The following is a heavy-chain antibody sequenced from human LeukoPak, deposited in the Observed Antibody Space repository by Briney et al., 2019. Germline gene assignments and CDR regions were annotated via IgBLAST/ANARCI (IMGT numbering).Heavy chain of an antibody. J-gene: IGHJ5*02. CDR3: AKAGDSDIVVVPAAT. D-gene: IGHD2-2*01. Sequence: GRSLRLSCAASGFTFDDYAMHWVRQAPGKGLEWVSGISWNSGSIGYADSVKGRFTISRDNAKNSLYLQMNSLRAEDTALYYCAKAGDSDIVVVPAATWGQGTLVTVSS. CDR2: ISWNSGSI. V-gene: IGHV3-9*01. CDR1: GFTFDDYA.